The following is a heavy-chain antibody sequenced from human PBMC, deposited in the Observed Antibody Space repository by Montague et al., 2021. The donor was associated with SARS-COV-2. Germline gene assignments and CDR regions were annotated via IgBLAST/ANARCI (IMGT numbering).Heavy chain of an antibody. Sequence: SLRLSCAASGFTFNNYNMNWVRQAPGKGLEWVSYISPSSSSKYYTDSVKGRFTISRDNAKNSLYLQMNSLRDEDTAVYYCARDRPLVRGIFPYSYGMDVWGQGTTVTVSS. CDR2: ISPSSSSK. CDR3: ARDRPLVRGIFPYSYGMDV. CDR1: GFTFNNYN. J-gene: IGHJ6*02. V-gene: IGHV3-48*02. D-gene: IGHD3-10*01.